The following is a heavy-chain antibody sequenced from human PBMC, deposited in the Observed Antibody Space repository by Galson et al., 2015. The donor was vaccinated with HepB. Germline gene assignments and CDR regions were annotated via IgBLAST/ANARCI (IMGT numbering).Heavy chain of an antibody. D-gene: IGHD2-15*01. CDR2: IHTSGST. J-gene: IGHJ3*02. CDR3: ARDVVVVARSDAFDI. CDR1: GGPISSYY. Sequence: ETLSLTCTVSGGPISSYYWSWIRQPAGKGLEWIGRIHTSGSTNYNPSLKSRVTMSVDTSKNQFSLKLSSVTAADTAVYYCARDVVVVARSDAFDIWGQGTMVTVSS. V-gene: IGHV4-4*07.